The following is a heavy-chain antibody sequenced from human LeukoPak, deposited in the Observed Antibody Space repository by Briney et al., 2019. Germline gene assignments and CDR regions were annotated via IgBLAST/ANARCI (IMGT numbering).Heavy chain of an antibody. Sequence: SETLSLTCILSGGSITSSSSYWGWIRQSPGKGLEWIGSLFHSGGAYFNPSLKSRVTISVDTSKNYFFLKLNSVTAADTAVYFCSSGNKLDYWGRGTLDTVSS. CDR2: LFHSGGA. J-gene: IGHJ4*02. D-gene: IGHD2/OR15-2a*01. CDR3: SSGNKLDY. V-gene: IGHV4-39*01. CDR1: GGSITSSSSY.